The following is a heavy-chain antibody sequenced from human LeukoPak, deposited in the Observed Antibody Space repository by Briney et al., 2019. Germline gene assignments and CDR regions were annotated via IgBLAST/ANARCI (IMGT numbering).Heavy chain of an antibody. CDR2: ISGSGGST. CDR1: GFTFSSYA. Sequence: GGSLRLSCAASGFTFSSYAMSWVRQAPGKGLEWVSAISGSGGSTYYADSVKGRFTISRDNSKNTLYLQMNSLRAEDTAVYYCARWYSSSWWYLDYWGQGTLVTVSS. D-gene: IGHD6-13*01. V-gene: IGHV3-23*01. J-gene: IGHJ4*02. CDR3: ARWYSSSWWYLDY.